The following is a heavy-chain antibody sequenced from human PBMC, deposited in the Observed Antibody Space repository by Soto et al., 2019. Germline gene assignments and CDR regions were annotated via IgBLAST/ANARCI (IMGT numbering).Heavy chain of an antibody. CDR3: AREGSSGFGMDG. CDR1: GGSIRSYY. D-gene: IGHD6-25*01. Sequence: QVQLQQSGPGLVKPSETLSLTCTVSGGSIRSYYWSCIRQPAGKALEWIVRIYTSGTTNYHPSFKSRVTSLLDTSKNQFSIYLSSVTAADTAVYYCAREGSSGFGMDGWCHGTTVTVSS. CDR2: IYTSGTT. V-gene: IGHV4-4*07. J-gene: IGHJ6*02.